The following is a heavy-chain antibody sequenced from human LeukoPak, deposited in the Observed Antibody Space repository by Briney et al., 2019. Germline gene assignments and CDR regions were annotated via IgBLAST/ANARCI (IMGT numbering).Heavy chain of an antibody. CDR2: IRSKAYGGTT. CDR3: TRESRGYYYDSSGYPDY. CDR1: GFTFGDYA. Sequence: GGSLRLSCTASGFTFGDYAMSWFRQAPGKGLEWVGFIRSKAYGGTTEYAASVKGRFTISRDDSKSIAYLQMNSLKTEDTAVYYCTRESRGYYYDSSGYPDYWGQGTLVTVSS. D-gene: IGHD3-22*01. V-gene: IGHV3-49*03. J-gene: IGHJ4*02.